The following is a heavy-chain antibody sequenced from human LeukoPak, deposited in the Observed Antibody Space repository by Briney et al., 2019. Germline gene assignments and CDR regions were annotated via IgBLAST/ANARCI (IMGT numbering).Heavy chain of an antibody. V-gene: IGHV1-69*05. D-gene: IGHD6-13*01. CDR2: IIPIFDTA. CDR1: GGTFSSYA. CDR3: ARDRAAAGTRWFDP. J-gene: IGHJ5*02. Sequence: ASVKFSCTASGGTFSSYAISWVRQAPGQGLEWMGGIIPIFDTANYAQKFQGRVTITTDEYTSTAYMELSSLSSEDTAVYYCARDRAAAGTRWFDPWGQGTLVTVSS.